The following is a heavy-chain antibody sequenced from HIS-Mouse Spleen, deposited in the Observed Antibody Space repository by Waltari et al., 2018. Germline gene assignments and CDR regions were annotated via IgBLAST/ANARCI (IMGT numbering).Heavy chain of an antibody. CDR2: TNPKRGGT. J-gene: IGHJ5*02. CDR1: GYTFTGYY. D-gene: IGHD1-26*01. V-gene: IGHV1-2*02. CDR3: ARGSGRWELLLPNWFDP. Sequence: QVQLVQSGAEVKKPGASVKVSCKASGYTFTGYYMHWVRQAPGQGLERMGWTNPKRGGTNYAQKFQGRVTMTGETSISTAYMELSRLRSDDTAVYYCARGSGRWELLLPNWFDPWGQGTLVTVSS.